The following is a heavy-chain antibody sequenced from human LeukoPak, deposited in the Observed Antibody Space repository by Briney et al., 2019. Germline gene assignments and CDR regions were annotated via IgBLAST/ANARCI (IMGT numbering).Heavy chain of an antibody. J-gene: IGHJ4*02. D-gene: IGHD7-27*01. CDR3: ARGLGNSDHFDY. Sequence: LSLTCAVSGGSISSSNWWSWVRQAPGKGLEWVAVIWYDGSNKYYADSVKGRFTISRDNSKNTLYLQMNSLRAEDTAVYYCARGLGNSDHFDYWGQGTLVTVSS. CDR2: IWYDGSNK. V-gene: IGHV3-33*08. CDR1: GGSISSSNW.